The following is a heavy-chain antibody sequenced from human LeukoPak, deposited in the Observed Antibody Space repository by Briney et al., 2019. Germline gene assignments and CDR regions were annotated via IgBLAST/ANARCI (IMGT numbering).Heavy chain of an antibody. J-gene: IGHJ6*02. CDR3: ARISAGRYGMDV. CDR1: GGSVTSGGYY. Sequence: SETLSLTCTVSGGSVTSGGYYWSWIRQHPEKGLEWIGYVYYTGSTYYNPSLKSRVTISSDTSKNQFSLKVSSVTAAVTAVYYCARISAGRYGMDVWGQGTTVTVSS. CDR2: VYYTGST. V-gene: IGHV4-31*03. D-gene: IGHD6-6*01.